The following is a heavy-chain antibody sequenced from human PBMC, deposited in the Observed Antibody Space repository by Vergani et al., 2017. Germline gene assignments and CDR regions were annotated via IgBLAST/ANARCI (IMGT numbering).Heavy chain of an antibody. CDR1: GFSFGSYG. CDR2: ISNDGGNK. V-gene: IGHV3-30*03. Sequence: QVQLVESGGNVVQSGTSLRLSCAASGFSFGSYGMHCVRQSPGKGLEWVAVISNDGGNKYYADSVKGRFTIYKDNTVDMLSLQMNSLRVEDTGVYYCARARCIETCYMSNWLDSWGQGTLVTVSS. J-gene: IGHJ5*01. D-gene: IGHD3-9*01. CDR3: ARARCIETCYMSNWLDS.